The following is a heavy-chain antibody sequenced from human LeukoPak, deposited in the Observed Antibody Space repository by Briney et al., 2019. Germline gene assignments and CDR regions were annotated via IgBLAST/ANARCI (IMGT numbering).Heavy chain of an antibody. CDR2: ISGTSSTI. J-gene: IGHJ6*02. CDR3: AKDRSPTGSYYGMDV. D-gene: IGHD1-1*01. CDR1: GFTFSEYT. V-gene: IGHV3-48*01. Sequence: GGSLRLSCVGSGFTFSEYTMNWLRQAPGKGLEWVSYISGTSSTIYNADSVKGRFTVSSDKSTDTLYLQMNSLRPEDTAVYYCAKDRSPTGSYYGMDVWGQGTTVIVSS.